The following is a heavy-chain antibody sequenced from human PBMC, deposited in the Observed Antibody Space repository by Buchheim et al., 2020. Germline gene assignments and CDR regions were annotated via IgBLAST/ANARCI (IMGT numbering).Heavy chain of an antibody. CDR2: IYWNDDK. J-gene: IGHJ4*02. V-gene: IGHV2-5*01. Sequence: QITLKESGPTLVKPTQTLTLTCTFSGFSLSTSGVGVGWIRQPPGKALKWLALIYWNDDKRYSPSLKSRLTITKNTSKNQVVLTMSNMDPVDTATYYCAHKGASSWYGIGLIYFDYWGQGTL. D-gene: IGHD6-13*01. CDR3: AHKGASSWYGIGLIYFDY. CDR1: GFSLSTSGVG.